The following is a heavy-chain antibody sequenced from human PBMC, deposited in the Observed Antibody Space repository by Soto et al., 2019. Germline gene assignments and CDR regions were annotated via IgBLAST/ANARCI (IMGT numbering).Heavy chain of an antibody. Sequence: GGSLRLSCAASGFTFSSYAMSWVRQAPGKGLEWVSAISSSGGSTYYADSVKGRFTISRDNAKNSLYLQMNSLRAEDTAVYYCARGRITVTDWYFDLWGRGTLVTVSS. V-gene: IGHV3-23*01. CDR2: ISSSGGST. D-gene: IGHD4-4*01. CDR3: ARGRITVTDWYFDL. CDR1: GFTFSSYA. J-gene: IGHJ2*01.